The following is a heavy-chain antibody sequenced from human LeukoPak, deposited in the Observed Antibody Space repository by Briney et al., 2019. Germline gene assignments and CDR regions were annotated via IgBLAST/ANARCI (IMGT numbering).Heavy chain of an antibody. Sequence: SVKVSCKASGGTFSSYAMSWVRQAPGQGLEWMGGIIPIFGTANYAQKFQGRVTITADKSTSTAYMELSSLRSEDTAVYYCARGHYGSGSYSPADWGQGTLVAVSS. J-gene: IGHJ4*02. CDR3: ARGHYGSGSYSPAD. CDR2: IIPIFGTA. CDR1: GGTFSSYA. D-gene: IGHD3-10*01. V-gene: IGHV1-69*06.